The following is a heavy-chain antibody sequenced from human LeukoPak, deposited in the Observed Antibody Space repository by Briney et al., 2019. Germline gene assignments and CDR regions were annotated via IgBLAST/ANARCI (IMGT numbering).Heavy chain of an antibody. V-gene: IGHV3-21*01. CDR1: GFTLSQYS. D-gene: IGHD3-16*02. Sequence: GGSLRVSCVASGFTLSQYSMSWVRQAPGKGLEWVSFISGTSRDIYYTDSVEGRFIISSDNAKNSLYLQMNSLTAADTAIYFCARMTIESIGWYFDVWGRGTLVTVSS. CDR2: ISGTSRDI. J-gene: IGHJ2*01. CDR3: ARMTIESIGWYFDV.